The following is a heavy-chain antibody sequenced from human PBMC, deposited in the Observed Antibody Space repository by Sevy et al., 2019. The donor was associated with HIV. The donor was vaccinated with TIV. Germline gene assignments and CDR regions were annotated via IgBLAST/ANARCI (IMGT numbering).Heavy chain of an antibody. CDR1: GFTFTNAW. CDR2: IKSKTDGGTT. J-gene: IGHJ4*02. V-gene: IGHV3-15*01. CDR3: ATFSQPTDY. Sequence: GGSLRLSCAVSGFTFTNAWMNWVRQAPGKGLGWVGRIKSKTDGGTTDYAAPVKGRFSISRDDSKNTLYLQMNSLKTEDTAVYYCATFSQPTDYWGRGTLVTVSS.